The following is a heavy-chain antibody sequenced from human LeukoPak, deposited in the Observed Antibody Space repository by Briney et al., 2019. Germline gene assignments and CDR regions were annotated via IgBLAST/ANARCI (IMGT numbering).Heavy chain of an antibody. D-gene: IGHD4-17*01. CDR3: VLHDYGDYVGDY. J-gene: IGHJ4*02. V-gene: IGHV3-23*01. CDR1: GFTFSSYA. CDR2: ISGSGGST. Sequence: GGSLRLSCAASGFTFSSYAMSWVRQAPGKGLEWVSAISGSGGSTYYADSVKGRFTISRDNSKNTLYLQMNSLRAEDTVVYYCVLHDYGDYVGDYWGQGTLVTVSS.